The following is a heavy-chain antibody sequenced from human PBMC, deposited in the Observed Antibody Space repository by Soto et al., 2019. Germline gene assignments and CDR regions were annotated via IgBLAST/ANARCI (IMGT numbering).Heavy chain of an antibody. Sequence: SETLSLTCAVSGVSISSDDFYWSWVRQHPGKGLEWIGYISFSGNTYYNPSPKSRVTISVDTSKNQFSLKLSSVTAADTAMYYCTKMGQYCGGSCYSWFDPWGQGTLVTVSS. D-gene: IGHD2-15*01. CDR2: ISFSGNT. CDR1: GVSISSDDFY. CDR3: TKMGQYCGGSCYSWFDP. J-gene: IGHJ5*02. V-gene: IGHV4-31*11.